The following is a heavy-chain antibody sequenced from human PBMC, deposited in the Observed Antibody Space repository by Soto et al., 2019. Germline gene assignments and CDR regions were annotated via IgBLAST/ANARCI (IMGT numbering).Heavy chain of an antibody. V-gene: IGHV3-23*01. D-gene: IGHD4-17*01. CDR1: EFVFRSYA. J-gene: IGHJ2*01. Sequence: HPGGSVRHSCAASEFVFRSYAMSWVRKAPGKGLEWVSAISGSGGSTYYTDSVKGRFTISRDNSKNTLYLQMNSLRAEDTAVYYCAISFDYGDLRRWYFDLWGRGTLVTVSS. CDR3: AISFDYGDLRRWYFDL. CDR2: ISGSGGST.